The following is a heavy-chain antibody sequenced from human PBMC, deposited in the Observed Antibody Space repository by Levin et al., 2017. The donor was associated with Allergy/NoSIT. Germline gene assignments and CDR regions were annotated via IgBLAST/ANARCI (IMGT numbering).Heavy chain of an antibody. J-gene: IGHJ6*02. CDR3: ARVKVVEATFLYYSGMDV. CDR1: GGSFSAYY. V-gene: IGHV4-34*01. CDR2: VNHSGTT. Sequence: SQTLSLTCAVYGGSFSAYYWTWIRQAPGKGLEWIGEVNHSGTTKYNPSLKTRATISVDTSKNQFSLKLSSVTAADTAVYYCARVKVVEATFLYYSGMDVWGQGTTVIVAS. D-gene: IGHD2-15*01.